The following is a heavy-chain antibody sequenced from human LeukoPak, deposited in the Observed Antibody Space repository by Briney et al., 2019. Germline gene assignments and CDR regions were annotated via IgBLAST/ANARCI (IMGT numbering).Heavy chain of an antibody. CDR1: GFTVSSNY. J-gene: IGHJ4*02. CDR3: ASWPGDWYGEDS. Sequence: GGSLRLSCEASGFTVSSNYMNWVRQAPGKGLEWVSVIYGGGSTYYADSVKGRFTISRDTSKNTLYLQMNSLRAEDTAVYYCASWPGDWYGEDSWGQGTLVTVSS. D-gene: IGHD3-10*01. CDR2: IYGGGST. V-gene: IGHV3-53*01.